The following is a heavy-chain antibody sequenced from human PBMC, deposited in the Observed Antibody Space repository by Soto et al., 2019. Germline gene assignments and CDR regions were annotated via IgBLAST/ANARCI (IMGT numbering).Heavy chain of an antibody. V-gene: IGHV1-8*02. CDR2: MNPKSGNT. CDR1: GYTLTSYA. Sequence: ASVKVTCEASGYTLTSYAINSVRQDTGQGLEWMGWMNPKSGNTGYAQQFQGRVIMTRSTSISTAYMELSSLRSEDTAVYYCVRVYGESDYWGPGTLVTVSS. D-gene: IGHD4-17*01. J-gene: IGHJ4*02. CDR3: VRVYGESDY.